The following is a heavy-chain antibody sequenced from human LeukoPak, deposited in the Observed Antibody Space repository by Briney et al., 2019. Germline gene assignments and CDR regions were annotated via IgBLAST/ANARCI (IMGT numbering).Heavy chain of an antibody. V-gene: IGHV1-2*02. Sequence: ASVKVSCKPSGYTFSGYYIHWVRQAPGQGREWMGWINPNSGGTNYAQKFQGRVTMTRDTSISTAYIELSRLRSDDTAVYYCARVGSVTPFDYWGQGTLVTVSS. J-gene: IGHJ4*02. CDR2: INPNSGGT. D-gene: IGHD1-14*01. CDR3: ARVGSVTPFDY. CDR1: GYTFSGYY.